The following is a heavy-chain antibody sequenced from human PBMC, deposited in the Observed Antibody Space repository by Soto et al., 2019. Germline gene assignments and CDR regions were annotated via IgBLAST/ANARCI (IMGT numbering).Heavy chain of an antibody. CDR3: TRGLASGDY. D-gene: IGHD6-6*01. V-gene: IGHV1-46*03. Sequence: QVQLVQPGAEVKKPGASVKFSCKASGYIFTTFYIHWVRQAPGQGLEWIGIINANGGSTNYAQNFQGSITMTRDTSTSTVYMDLCSLRSEDTAVYYCTRGLASGDYWGQGTLITVSS. CDR1: GYIFTTFY. J-gene: IGHJ4*02. CDR2: INANGGST.